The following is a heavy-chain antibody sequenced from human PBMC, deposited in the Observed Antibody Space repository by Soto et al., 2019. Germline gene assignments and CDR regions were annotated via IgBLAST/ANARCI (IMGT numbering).Heavy chain of an antibody. J-gene: IGHJ4*02. CDR3: AKEEDGRVSDPFFDL. CDR1: GFTFTSYA. V-gene: IGHV3-23*01. CDR2: ISGTGGGT. Sequence: EVELLESGGGLVQPGGSLRLSCAASGFTFTSYAINWVRQSPGKGLEWVSGISGTGGGTYYADSVKGRFTISRDYSENTVYLQMNRLRAADTAVYSCAKEEDGRVSDPFFDLCGRGPLVSVSS.